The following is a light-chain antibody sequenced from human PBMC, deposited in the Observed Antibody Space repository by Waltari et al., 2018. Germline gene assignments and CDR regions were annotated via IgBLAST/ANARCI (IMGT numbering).Light chain of an antibody. CDR1: QGNSNY. CDR2: AAS. CDR3: QKYNSAPWT. Sequence: DIQMTQSPSSLSASVGDRVTITCRASQGNSNYLAWYQQKPGKVPKLLIYAASTLQSGVPSRFSGSGSGTDFTLTISSLQPEDVATYYCQKYNSAPWTFGQGTKVEIK. V-gene: IGKV1-27*01. J-gene: IGKJ1*01.